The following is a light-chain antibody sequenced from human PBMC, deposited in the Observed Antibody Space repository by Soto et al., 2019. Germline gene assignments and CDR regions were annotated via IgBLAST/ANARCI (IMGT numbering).Light chain of an antibody. V-gene: IGKV3-20*01. CDR2: GAS. J-gene: IGKJ5*01. Sequence: EIVLTQFPGTLALSHGERATLSCRASQSVSSSYLAWYQQKPGQAPRLLIYGASSRATGIPDRFSGSGSGTDFTLTISRLEPEDFAVYYCQQYGSSRVTFGQGTRLEIK. CDR3: QQYGSSRVT. CDR1: QSVSSSY.